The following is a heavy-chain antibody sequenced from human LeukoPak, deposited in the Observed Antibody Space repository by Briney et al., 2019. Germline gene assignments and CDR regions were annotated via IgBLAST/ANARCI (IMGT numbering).Heavy chain of an antibody. D-gene: IGHD3-22*01. J-gene: IGHJ4*02. CDR3: ATLKADSYYYDSSGYQN. CDR2: FDPEDGET. Sequence: ASVTVSCKVSGYTLTELSMHWVRQAPGKGLEWMGGFDPEDGETIYAQKFQGRVTMTEDTSTDTAYMELSSLRSEDTAVYYCATLKADSYYYDSSGYQNWGQGTLVTVSS. V-gene: IGHV1-24*01. CDR1: GYTLTELS.